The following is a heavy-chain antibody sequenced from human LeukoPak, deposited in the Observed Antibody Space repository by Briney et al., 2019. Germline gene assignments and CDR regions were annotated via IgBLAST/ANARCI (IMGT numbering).Heavy chain of an antibody. CDR1: GGTFSSYA. J-gene: IGHJ5*02. D-gene: IGHD3-3*01. Sequence: ASVKVSCKASGGTFSSYAISWVRQAPGQGLEWMGGIIPIFGTANYAQKFQGRVTITADESTSTAYMELSSLRSEDTAVYYCARASDEIRLEWLLYENWFDPWGQGTLVTVSS. V-gene: IGHV1-69*13. CDR3: ARASDEIRLEWLLYENWFDP. CDR2: IIPIFGTA.